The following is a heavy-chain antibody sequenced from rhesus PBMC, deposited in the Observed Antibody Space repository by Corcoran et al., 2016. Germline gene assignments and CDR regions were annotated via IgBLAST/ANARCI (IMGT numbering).Heavy chain of an antibody. CDR2: ISYSGGT. V-gene: IGHV4-122*02. CDR3: ARASSSRPIDY. D-gene: IGHD2-15*01. CDR1: GYSISSGYG. J-gene: IGHJ4*01. Sequence: QLQLQESGSGLVKPSETLSLTCAVSGYSISSGYGWSWIRQPPGKGLEWIGYISYSGGTSYNPSLKSRVTISRDTSKNQFSLKLSSVTAADTAVYYCARASSSRPIDYWGQGVLVTVSS.